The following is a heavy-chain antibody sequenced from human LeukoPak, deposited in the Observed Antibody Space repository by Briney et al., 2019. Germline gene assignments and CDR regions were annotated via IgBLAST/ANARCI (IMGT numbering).Heavy chain of an antibody. CDR2: ISYDGSNK. CDR1: GFTFSSYA. J-gene: IGHJ4*02. D-gene: IGHD1-26*01. CDR3: ASNSGSYPEGTVDY. Sequence: GRSLRLSCAASGFTFSSYAMHWVRQAPGKGLEWVAVISYDGSNKYYADSVKGRFTISRDNSKNTLYLQMNSLRAEDTAVYYCASNSGSYPEGTVDYWGQGTLVTVSS. V-gene: IGHV3-30*01.